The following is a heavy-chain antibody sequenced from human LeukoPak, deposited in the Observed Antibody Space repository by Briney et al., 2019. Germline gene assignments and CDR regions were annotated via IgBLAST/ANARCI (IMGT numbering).Heavy chain of an antibody. CDR3: ARDLGAVAAINWFDP. Sequence: PSETLSLTCTVSGGSISSSSYYWGWIRQPPGKGLEWIGSIYYSGSTYYNPSLKSRVTISVDTSKNQFSLKLSSVTAADTAVYYCARDLGAVAAINWFDPWGQGTLVTVSS. CDR2: IYYSGST. CDR1: GGSISSSSYY. J-gene: IGHJ5*02. D-gene: IGHD6-19*01. V-gene: IGHV4-39*07.